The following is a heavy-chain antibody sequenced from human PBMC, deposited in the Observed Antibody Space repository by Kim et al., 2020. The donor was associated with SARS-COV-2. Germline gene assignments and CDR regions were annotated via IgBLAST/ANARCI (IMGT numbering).Heavy chain of an antibody. J-gene: IGHJ5*02. Sequence: SETLSLTCTVSGDSISSSNYYWGWIRQPPGKGLEWIGTIYYSGSTYYNPSLKSRVTISVDTSKNQCSLKVTSVTAADTAVYYCAREGITMFRGVIENWFDPWGQGILVTVSS. D-gene: IGHD3-10*01. CDR1: GDSISSSNYY. V-gene: IGHV4-39*07. CDR3: AREGITMFRGVIENWFDP. CDR2: IYYSGST.